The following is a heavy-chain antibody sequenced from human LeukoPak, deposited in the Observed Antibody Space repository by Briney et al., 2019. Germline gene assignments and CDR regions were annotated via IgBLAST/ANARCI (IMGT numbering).Heavy chain of an antibody. J-gene: IGHJ4*02. D-gene: IGHD5-24*01. CDR1: GFTFSTYS. V-gene: IGHV3-21*01. CDR2: ISSSSLYI. CDR3: AREGDGYNSPIDY. Sequence: GGSLRLSCAASGFTFSTYSLNWVRQAPGKRLEWVSSISSSSLYIYYADSVKGRFTISRDNAKNSLFLQMNSLRAEDTAVYYCAREGDGYNSPIDYWGQGTLVTVSS.